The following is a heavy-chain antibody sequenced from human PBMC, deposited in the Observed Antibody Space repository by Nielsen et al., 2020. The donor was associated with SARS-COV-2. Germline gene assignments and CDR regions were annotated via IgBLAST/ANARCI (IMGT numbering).Heavy chain of an antibody. V-gene: IGHV3-7*03. CDR2: IKQDGSEK. CDR1: GFTFSSYW. J-gene: IGHJ3*02. CDR3: AREQYDILIRDAFDI. D-gene: IGHD3-9*01. Sequence: GGSLRLSCAASGFTFSSYWMSWVRQAPGKGLEWVANIKQDGSEKYYVDSVKGRFTISRDNAKNSLYLQMNSLRDEDTAVYYCAREQYDILIRDAFDIWGQGTIVTVSS.